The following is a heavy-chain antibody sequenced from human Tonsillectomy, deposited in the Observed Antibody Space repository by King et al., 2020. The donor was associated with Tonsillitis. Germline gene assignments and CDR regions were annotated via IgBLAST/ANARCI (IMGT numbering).Heavy chain of an antibody. D-gene: IGHD2-2*01. V-gene: IGHV1-69*01. CDR3: ARDRRGCSSTSCPFDP. CDR1: GGTFSSYA. Sequence: VQLVESGAEVKKPGSSVKVSCKASGGTFSSYAISWVRQAPGQGLEWMGGIIPIFGTANYAQKFQGRVTITADESTSTAYMELSSLRSEDTAVYYCARDRRGCSSTSCPFDPWGQGTLVTVSS. CDR2: IIPIFGTA. J-gene: IGHJ5*02.